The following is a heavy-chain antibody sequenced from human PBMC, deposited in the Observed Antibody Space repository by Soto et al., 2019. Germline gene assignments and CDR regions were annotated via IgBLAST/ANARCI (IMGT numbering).Heavy chain of an antibody. CDR1: GFNFDDYA. V-gene: IGHV3-9*01. Sequence: GGSLRLSCAASGFNFDDYAMHWVRQVPGKGLEWVSGISWNSGSLGYADSVKGRFTISRDNAKNSLYLQMNSLRAEDTAFYYCAKDRTGHIVVVNDISEPSNYGLDVWGQGTTVTVSS. CDR3: AKDRTGHIVVVNDISEPSNYGLDV. CDR2: ISWNSGSL. D-gene: IGHD2-21*01. J-gene: IGHJ6*02.